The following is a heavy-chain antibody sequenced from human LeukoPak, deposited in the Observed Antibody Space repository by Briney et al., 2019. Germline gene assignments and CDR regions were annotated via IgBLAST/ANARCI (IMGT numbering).Heavy chain of an antibody. CDR3: AKDPYDFWSGHPLFDY. V-gene: IGHV3-23*01. CDR1: GFTFSSYA. J-gene: IGHJ4*02. CDR2: ISGSGGST. D-gene: IGHD3-3*01. Sequence: GGSLRLSCAASGFTFSSYAMSWVRQAPGKGLEGVSAISGSGGSTYYADSVKGRFTISRDNSKNTLYLQMNSLRAEDTAVYYCAKDPYDFWSGHPLFDYWGQGTLVTVSS.